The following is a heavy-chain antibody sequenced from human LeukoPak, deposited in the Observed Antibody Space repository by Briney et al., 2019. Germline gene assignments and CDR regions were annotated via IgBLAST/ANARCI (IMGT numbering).Heavy chain of an antibody. D-gene: IGHD1-26*01. Sequence: GGSLRLSCAASGFTFGDYYMTWIRQAPGKGLEWVSYISTTGSTIYYADSVKGRFTISRDNARNSFYLQLNSLRAEDTALYYCATYIVGPTLDYWGQGALVTVSS. CDR1: GFTFGDYY. CDR3: ATYIVGPTLDY. CDR2: ISTTGSTI. V-gene: IGHV3-11*04. J-gene: IGHJ4*02.